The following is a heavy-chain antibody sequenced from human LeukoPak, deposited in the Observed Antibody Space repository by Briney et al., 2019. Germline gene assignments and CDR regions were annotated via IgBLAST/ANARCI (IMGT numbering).Heavy chain of an antibody. Sequence: LETLSLSCTVSGGSISRDYRSWIRETPGKGLWRSGDIYTSGGANYTTSLKSRVTISVDTSKNQFSLKLSSVTAADTAVYYSARHGTQLGYCSSTSCYNTGGYYFDYCGQGTLATVSS. J-gene: IGHJ4*02. V-gene: IGHV4-4*09. CDR3: ARHGTQLGYCSSTSCYNTGGYYFDY. CDR1: GGSISRDY. D-gene: IGHD2-2*02. CDR2: IYTSGGA.